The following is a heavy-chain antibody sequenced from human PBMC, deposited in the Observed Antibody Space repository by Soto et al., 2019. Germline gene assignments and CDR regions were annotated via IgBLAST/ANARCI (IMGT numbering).Heavy chain of an antibody. CDR1: GFTFSIYA. J-gene: IGHJ4*02. V-gene: IGHV3-23*01. CDR2: IGGTGGNT. D-gene: IGHD1-26*01. CDR3: AKWLVGASGAPDY. Sequence: PGGSLRLSCAASGFTFSIYAMSWVRQAPGKGLEWVSAIGGTGGNTYYTDSVKGRFTISRDNSKNTLYLQMNSLRAEDTAVYYCAKWLVGASGAPDYWGQGTLVTVSS.